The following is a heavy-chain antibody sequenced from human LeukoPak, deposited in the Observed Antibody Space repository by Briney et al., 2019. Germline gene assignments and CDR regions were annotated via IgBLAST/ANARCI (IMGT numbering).Heavy chain of an antibody. CDR2: ISYDGSNK. J-gene: IGHJ4*01. CDR1: GFTFSSYG. D-gene: IGHD6-19*01. V-gene: IGHV3-30*18. CDR3: AKDRRIAVAGSLSFDY. Sequence: GGSLRLSCAASGFTFSSYGMHWVRQAPGKGLEWVAVISYDGSNKYYADSVKGRFTISRDNSKNTLYLQMNSLRAEDTAVYYCAKDRRIAVAGSLSFDYWGHGTLVTVSS.